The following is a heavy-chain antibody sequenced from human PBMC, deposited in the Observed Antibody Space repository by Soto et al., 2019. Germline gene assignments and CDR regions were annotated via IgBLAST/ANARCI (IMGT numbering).Heavy chain of an antibody. J-gene: IGHJ6*03. Sequence: QVQPQESGPGLVKPSETLSLTCTVSGGSISGYYWSWIRQAPGKGLEWIGYIYYSGTTNYDPSLKSRVNMSVDTSKNQFSLKLSSVTTADTAVYYCARLTGGTYLSFYYYIGVWGKGTTVTVSS. CDR3: ARLTGGTYLSFYYYIGV. CDR2: IYYSGTT. V-gene: IGHV4-59*01. D-gene: IGHD2-8*02. CDR1: GGSISGYY.